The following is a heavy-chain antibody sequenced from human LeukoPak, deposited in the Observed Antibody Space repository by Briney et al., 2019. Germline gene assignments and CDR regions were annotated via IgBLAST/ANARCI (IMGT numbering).Heavy chain of an antibody. CDR3: ASTTKWELDAFDI. D-gene: IGHD1-26*01. V-gene: IGHV3-7*01. CDR1: GFTFSRYS. CDR2: IKQDGSEK. J-gene: IGHJ3*02. Sequence: GGSLRLSCAASGFTFSRYSMSWVRQAPGKGLEWVANIKQDGSEKYYVDSVKGRFTISRDNAKNSLYLQMNSLRAEDTAVYYCASTTKWELDAFDIWGQGTMVTVSS.